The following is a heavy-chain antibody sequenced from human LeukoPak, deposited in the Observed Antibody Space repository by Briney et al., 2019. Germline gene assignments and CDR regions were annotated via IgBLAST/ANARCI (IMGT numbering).Heavy chain of an antibody. J-gene: IGHJ5*02. V-gene: IGHV4-4*07. CDR2: IYTSGST. Sequence: SETLSLTCGVQGGYFGTPYWSWIRQSPGKGLEWIGRIYTSGSTNYNPSLKSRVTMSVDTSKNQFSLKLSSVTAADTAVYYCARDHRGSGSYPNWFDPWGQGTLVTVSS. D-gene: IGHD3-10*01. CDR1: GGYFGTPY. CDR3: ARDHRGSGSYPNWFDP.